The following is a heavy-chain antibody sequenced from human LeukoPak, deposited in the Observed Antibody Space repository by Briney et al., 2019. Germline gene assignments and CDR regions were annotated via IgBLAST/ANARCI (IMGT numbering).Heavy chain of an antibody. D-gene: IGHD3-22*01. CDR2: ISGSGGKT. J-gene: IGHJ6*03. Sequence: PGGSLRLSCAASGFPFGSYAMTWVRQAPGKGLEWVSGISGSGGKTYNADSLKGRFTISRDNSKNTLYLQMNSLRAEDTAVYYCAKDGGGYYPSYYYYMDVWGKGTTVTIPS. V-gene: IGHV3-23*01. CDR3: AKDGGGYYPSYYYYMDV. CDR1: GFPFGSYA.